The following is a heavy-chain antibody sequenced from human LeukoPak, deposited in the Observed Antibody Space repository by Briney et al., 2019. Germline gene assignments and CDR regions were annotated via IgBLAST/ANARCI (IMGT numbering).Heavy chain of an antibody. D-gene: IGHD3-22*01. CDR3: ARPYYYDSRIDP. J-gene: IGHJ5*02. Sequence: SQTLSRTCTVSGGSISSGDYHWSWTRQPPGKVLEWIAYMYYSGSTYYTPSLKSVVIMSADTSKNQPSLKLSSVTAADTAVYYCARPYYYDSRIDPWGQGILVTVSS. CDR2: MYYSGST. CDR1: GGSISSGDYH. V-gene: IGHV4-30-4*01.